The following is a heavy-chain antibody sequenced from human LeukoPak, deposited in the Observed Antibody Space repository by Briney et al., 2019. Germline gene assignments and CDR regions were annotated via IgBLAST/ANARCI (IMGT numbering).Heavy chain of an antibody. D-gene: IGHD3-22*01. CDR2: INQDGSEK. J-gene: IGHJ4*02. V-gene: IGHV3-7*01. CDR1: GFTFRSYW. CDR3: ARDRGGYYDSSGYFI. Sequence: GGSLRLSCVASGFTFRSYWMSWVRQAPGKGLEWVANINQDGSEKYYVDSVKGRFSISRDNGKNSLHLQMNSLRAEDTAVYYCARDRGGYYDSSGYFIWGQGTLVTVSS.